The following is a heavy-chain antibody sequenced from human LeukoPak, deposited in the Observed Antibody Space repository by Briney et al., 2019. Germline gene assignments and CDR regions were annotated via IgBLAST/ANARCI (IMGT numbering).Heavy chain of an antibody. V-gene: IGHV4-31*03. CDR2: IYYSGST. CDR3: ASGSGIGELVY. CDR1: GGSISRGGYY. D-gene: IGHD3-10*01. Sequence: SETLSLTCTVSGGSISRGGYYWSWIRQHPGKGLEWIGYIYYSGSTYYNPSLKSRVTISVDTSKNQFSLKLSSVTAADTAVYYCASGSGIGELVYWGQGTLVTVSS. J-gene: IGHJ4*02.